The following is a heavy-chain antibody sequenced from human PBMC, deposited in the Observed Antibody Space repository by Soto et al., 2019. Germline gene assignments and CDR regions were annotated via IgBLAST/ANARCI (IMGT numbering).Heavy chain of an antibody. V-gene: IGHV5-51*01. J-gene: IGHJ6*02. CDR3: AASIFYYGMDV. CDR1: GYTFTNYW. CDR2: IYPGDSDT. Sequence: PCESLKISCKGSGYTFTNYWIGWVRQMPGKGLEWMGIIYPGDSDTKYNPSFQGQVTISADKSITTTYLQWSSLKASDTAIYYCAASIFYYGMDVWGQGTTVTVSS.